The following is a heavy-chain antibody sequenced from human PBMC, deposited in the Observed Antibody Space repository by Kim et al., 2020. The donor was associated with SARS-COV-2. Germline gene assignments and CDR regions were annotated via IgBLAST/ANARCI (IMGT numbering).Heavy chain of an antibody. J-gene: IGHJ6*02. CDR1: GYTFTSYG. CDR3: ATTTRYYYYGMDV. Sequence: ASVKVSCKASGYTFTSYGISWVRQAPGQGLEWMGWISAYNGNTNYAQKLQGRVTMTTDTSTSTAYMELRSLRSDDTTVYYCATTTRYYYYGMDVWGQGTTVTVSS. V-gene: IGHV1-18*01. CDR2: ISAYNGNT. D-gene: IGHD4-17*01.